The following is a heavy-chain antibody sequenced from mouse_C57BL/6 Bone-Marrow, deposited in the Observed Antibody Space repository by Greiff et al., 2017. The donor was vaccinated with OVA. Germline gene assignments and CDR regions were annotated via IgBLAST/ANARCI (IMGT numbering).Heavy chain of an antibody. CDR3: ARWIYYYGSRGGDY. CDR1: GYTFTSYW. J-gene: IGHJ2*01. CDR2: IYPGSGST. D-gene: IGHD1-1*01. V-gene: IGHV1-55*01. Sequence: QVQLQQSGAELVKPGASVKMSCKASGYTFTSYWITWVKQRPGQGLEWIGDIYPGSGSTNYNEKFKSKATLTVDTSSSTAYMQLSSLTSEDSAVYYCARWIYYYGSRGGDYWGQGTTLTVSS.